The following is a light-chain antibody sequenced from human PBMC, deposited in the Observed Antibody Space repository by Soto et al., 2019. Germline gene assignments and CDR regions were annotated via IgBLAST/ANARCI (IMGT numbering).Light chain of an antibody. CDR1: QSVSNS. J-gene: IGKJ1*01. Sequence: EIVMTQSPATLSVSPGERATLSCSASQSVSNSLAWHQQTPVQGPRLLTYGASTSATGIPARFSGSGSCTDFKLSISSLLSEDFVVSYCQQYNKWPWTFGQGTKVEI. CDR2: GAS. CDR3: QQYNKWPWT. V-gene: IGKV3D-15*01.